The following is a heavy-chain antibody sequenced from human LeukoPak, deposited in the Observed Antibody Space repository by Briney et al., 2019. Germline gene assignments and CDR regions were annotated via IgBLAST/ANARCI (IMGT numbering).Heavy chain of an antibody. CDR2: ISAYNGNT. V-gene: IGHV1-18*01. CDR3: ARGQWIGESLYNWFDP. Sequence: ASVKVSCKASGYTFTSYGISWVRQAPGQGLEWMGWISAYNGNTNYAQKLQGRVTMTTDTSTSTAYMELRSLRSDDTAVYYCARGQWIGESLYNWFDPWGQGTLVTVSS. CDR1: GYTFTSYG. J-gene: IGHJ5*02. D-gene: IGHD3-10*01.